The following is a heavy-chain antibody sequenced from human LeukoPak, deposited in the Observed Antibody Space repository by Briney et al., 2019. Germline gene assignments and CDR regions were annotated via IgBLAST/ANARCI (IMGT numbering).Heavy chain of an antibody. CDR2: IIPIFGTA. D-gene: IGHD3-10*01. CDR1: GGTFSSYA. V-gene: IGHV1-69*13. Sequence: SVKVSCKASGGTFSSYAISWVRRAPGQGLEWMGGIIPIFGTANYAQKFQGRVTITADESTSTAYMELSSLRSEDTAVYYCARSEFSQDYFDYWGQGTLVTVSS. J-gene: IGHJ4*02. CDR3: ARSEFSQDYFDY.